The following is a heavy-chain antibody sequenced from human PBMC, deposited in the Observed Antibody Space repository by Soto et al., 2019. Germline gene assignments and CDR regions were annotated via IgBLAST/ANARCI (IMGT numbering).Heavy chain of an antibody. Sequence: PGGSLRLSCAASGFTFSSYAMSWVRQAPGKGLEWVSAISGSGGSTYYADSVKGRFTISRDNSKNTLFLQMNSLRDEDSAIYYCTKDRHPDGIWTFDFWGQGTLVTVSS. CDR1: GFTFSSYA. J-gene: IGHJ4*02. CDR3: TKDRHPDGIWTFDF. D-gene: IGHD3-9*01. V-gene: IGHV3-23*01. CDR2: ISGSGGST.